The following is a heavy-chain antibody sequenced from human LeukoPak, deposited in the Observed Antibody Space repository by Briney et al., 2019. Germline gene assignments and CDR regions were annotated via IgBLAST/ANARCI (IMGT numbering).Heavy chain of an antibody. CDR3: ARSAHCSGGSCYSPFDY. CDR1: GFTFSSYW. Sequence: PGGSLRLSCAASGFTFSSYWMHWVRQAPGKGLVWLSRINSDGSSTSYADSVKGRFTISRDNAKNTLYLQMNSLRAEDTAVYYCARSAHCSGGSCYSPFDYWGQGTLVTVSS. CDR2: INSDGSST. J-gene: IGHJ4*02. D-gene: IGHD2-15*01. V-gene: IGHV3-74*01.